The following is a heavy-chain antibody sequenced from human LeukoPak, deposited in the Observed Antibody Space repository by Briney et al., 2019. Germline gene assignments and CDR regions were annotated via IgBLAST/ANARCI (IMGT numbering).Heavy chain of an antibody. Sequence: GGSLRLFCAACGFPLTSYVMHGLREAPGKGVQWVALISYDGSNKYYADSVKGRFTISSDNSNNTLYLQMNSLRAEDTAVYYCARPRGAAAGTFGFDPWGQGTLVTVSS. D-gene: IGHD6-13*01. CDR3: ARPRGAAAGTFGFDP. CDR2: ISYDGSNK. V-gene: IGHV3-30*03. J-gene: IGHJ5*02. CDR1: GFPLTSYV.